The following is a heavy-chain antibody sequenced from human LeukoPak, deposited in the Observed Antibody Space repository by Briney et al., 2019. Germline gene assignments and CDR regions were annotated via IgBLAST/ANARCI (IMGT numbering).Heavy chain of an antibody. V-gene: IGHV4-59*12. CDR3: ARDLSMADLGWFDP. D-gene: IGHD2-8*01. J-gene: IGHJ5*02. Sequence: SETLSLTCTVSGGSISRDYWSWIRQPPGKGLEWIGYIYYTGRTDYNPSLKSRVTISVDASNNQFSLKLSSVTAADTAVYYCARDLSMADLGWFDPWGQGTLVTVSS. CDR2: IYYTGRT. CDR1: GGSISRDY.